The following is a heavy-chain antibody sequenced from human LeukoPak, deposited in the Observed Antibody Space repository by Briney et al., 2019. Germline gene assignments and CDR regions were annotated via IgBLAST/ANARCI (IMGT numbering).Heavy chain of an antibody. CDR2: ISPGGGTT. CDR1: GFAFGSEA. V-gene: IGHV3-23*01. CDR3: AKVRSGSANWALRIFDN. D-gene: IGHD1-1*01. J-gene: IGHJ4*02. Sequence: GGSLRLSCAVSGFAFGSEAMSWVRQSPARGLEWVASISPGGGTTYYADYVKGRFTISRDNSNNTLYVQMHSLRAEDTAVYYCAKVRSGSANWALRIFDNWGQGTLVTVSS.